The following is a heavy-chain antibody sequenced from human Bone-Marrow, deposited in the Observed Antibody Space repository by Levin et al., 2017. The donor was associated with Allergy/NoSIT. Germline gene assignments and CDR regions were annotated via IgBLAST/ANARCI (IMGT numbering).Heavy chain of an antibody. J-gene: IGHJ4*02. Sequence: SGGSLRLSCAASEFTFEDYAMHWVRQPPGKGLEWVSGINWNGDVFGYADSVKGRFTISRDNAKNSLFLQMDSLRLEDTAFYYCAKSYPPWGQNHYFNYWGLGTMVAVST. V-gene: IGHV3-9*01. CDR2: INWNGDVF. D-gene: IGHD3-16*01. CDR3: AKSYPPWGQNHYFNY. CDR1: EFTFEDYA.